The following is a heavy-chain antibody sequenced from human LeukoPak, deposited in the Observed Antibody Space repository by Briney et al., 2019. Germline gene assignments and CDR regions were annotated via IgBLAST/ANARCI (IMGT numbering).Heavy chain of an antibody. Sequence: PSETLSLTCTVSGYSISSGYYWGWIRQPPGQGLEWIGSIYHSGSTYYNPSLKSRVTISVDTSKNQFSLKLSSVTAADTAVYYCASLRYGSGSYYRDYWGQGTLVTVSS. V-gene: IGHV4-38-2*02. CDR2: IYHSGST. J-gene: IGHJ4*02. CDR3: ASLRYGSGSYYRDY. CDR1: GYSISSGYY. D-gene: IGHD3-10*01.